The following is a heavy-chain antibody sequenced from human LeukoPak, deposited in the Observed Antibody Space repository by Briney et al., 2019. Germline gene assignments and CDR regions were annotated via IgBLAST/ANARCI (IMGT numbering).Heavy chain of an antibody. D-gene: IGHD6-13*01. J-gene: IGHJ5*02. V-gene: IGHV3-23*01. CDR1: GFTFSSYA. CDR3: ARAPKYSSSAWFDP. CDR2: ISGSGGST. Sequence: PGASLGLSCAASGFTFSSYAMSWVRQAPGKGLEWVSAISGSGGSTYNADSVKGRFTISRDNTKNSLYLQMNTLRADDTAVYYCARAPKYSSSAWFDPWGQGTLVIVSS.